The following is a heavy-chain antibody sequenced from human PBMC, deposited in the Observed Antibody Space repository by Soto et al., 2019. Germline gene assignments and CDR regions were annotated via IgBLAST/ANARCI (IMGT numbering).Heavy chain of an antibody. CDR1: GGSISSYY. D-gene: IGHD6-13*01. CDR2: IYYSGST. Sequence: SETLSLTCTVSGGSISSYYWSWIRQPPGKGLEWIGYIYYSGSTNYNPSLKSRVTISVDTSKNQFSLKLSSVTAADTAVYYCARGTFIAAAAYGMDVWGQGTTVSVSS. J-gene: IGHJ6*02. V-gene: IGHV4-59*01. CDR3: ARGTFIAAAAYGMDV.